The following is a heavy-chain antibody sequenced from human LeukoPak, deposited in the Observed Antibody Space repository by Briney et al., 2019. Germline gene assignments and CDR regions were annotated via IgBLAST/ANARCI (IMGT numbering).Heavy chain of an antibody. CDR3: AKTNGYYSD. D-gene: IGHD3-22*01. CDR2: ISGSGGTT. V-gene: IGHV3-23*01. J-gene: IGHJ4*02. Sequence: GGSLRLSCAASGFTFSSYGMNWVRQAPGKGLEWVSGISGSGGTTYYADSVKGRFTISRDNSKNSLSLQVSSLRAEDTAVYDCAKTNGYYSDWGQGTLVTVS. CDR1: GFTFSSYG.